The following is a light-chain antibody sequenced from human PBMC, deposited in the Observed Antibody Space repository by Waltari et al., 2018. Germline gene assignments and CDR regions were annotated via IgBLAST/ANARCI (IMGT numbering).Light chain of an antibody. CDR2: GAS. V-gene: IGKV3-20*01. J-gene: IGKJ1*01. Sequence: EIMLTQSPGTLSLSPGERATLSCRASQSISKYLAWYQQKPGQAPRLLIYGASSRATGLPDRFSGSGAGTDFSLTISRLEPQDVAVYYCQHYVRLPATFGQGTKVEIK. CDR1: QSISKY. CDR3: QHYVRLPAT.